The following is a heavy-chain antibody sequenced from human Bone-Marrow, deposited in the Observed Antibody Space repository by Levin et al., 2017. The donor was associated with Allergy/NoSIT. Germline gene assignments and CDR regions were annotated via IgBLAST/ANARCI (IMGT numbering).Heavy chain of an antibody. CDR2: IRNKANSYTT. Sequence: GESLKISCAASGFTLSDHYMDWVRQAPGKGLEWVGLIRNKANSYTTDYAASVKGRFTISRDDSKNSLYLHMNSLKTEDTAVYYCARGGHQVAATSYGIAVWGQGTTVTVSS. CDR3: ARGGHQVAATSYGIAV. D-gene: IGHD1-26*01. CDR1: GFTLSDHY. V-gene: IGHV3-72*01. J-gene: IGHJ6*02.